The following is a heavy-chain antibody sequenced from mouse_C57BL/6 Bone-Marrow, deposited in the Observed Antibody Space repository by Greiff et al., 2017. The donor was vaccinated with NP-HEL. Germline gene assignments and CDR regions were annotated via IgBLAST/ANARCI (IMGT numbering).Heavy chain of an antibody. V-gene: IGHV1-82*01. CDR1: GYAFSSSW. D-gene: IGHD1-1*01. J-gene: IGHJ4*01. CDR2: IYPGDGDT. CDR3: ARWKITSGGMDY. Sequence: QVQLQQSGPELVKPGASVKISCKASGYAFSSSWMNWVKQRPGKGLEWIGRIYPGDGDTNYNGKFKGKATLTADKSSSTAYMQLSSLTSVCSAVYFCARWKITSGGMDYWGQGPSVTVSS.